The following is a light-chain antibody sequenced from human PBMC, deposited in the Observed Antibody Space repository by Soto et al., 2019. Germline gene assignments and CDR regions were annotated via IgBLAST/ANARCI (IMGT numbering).Light chain of an antibody. CDR3: SSYSSSSTLVV. CDR2: DVN. J-gene: IGLJ2*01. V-gene: IGLV2-14*01. Sequence: QSALTQPASVSGSPGQSITIPCTGTSSDVGGYKYVSWYQQYPGKAPKLMIYDVNNRPSGVSNRFSGSKSGNTASLIISGRQVEDEADYYCSSYSSSSTLVVFGGGTKVTVL. CDR1: SSDVGGYKY.